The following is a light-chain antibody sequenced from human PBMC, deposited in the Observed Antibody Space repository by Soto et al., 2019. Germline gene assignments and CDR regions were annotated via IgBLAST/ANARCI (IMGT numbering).Light chain of an antibody. CDR2: EVD. CDR1: SRDVGGYNW. CDR3: AAWDDSLNGHWL. Sequence: QSALTQPPSASGSPGQSVTISCTGTSRDVGGYNWVSWYQHHPGKVPKLLIYEVDKRPSGVPDRFSGSKSGNTASLTVSGLQAEDEADYYCAAWDDSLNGHWLFGGGTKVTVL. V-gene: IGLV2-8*01. J-gene: IGLJ3*02.